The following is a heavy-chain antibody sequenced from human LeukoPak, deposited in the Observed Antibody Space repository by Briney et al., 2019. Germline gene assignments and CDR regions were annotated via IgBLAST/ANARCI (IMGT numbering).Heavy chain of an antibody. CDR2: IYSSGST. J-gene: IGHJ4*02. Sequence: SETLSLACTVSGGSVSGYYWNWIRQPPGKGLEWIGYIYSSGSTDYNPSLKSRVTISADTSKNQFSLKLRSVTAADTAVYYCARDLGGVGATHFDYWGQGTLVTVSS. CDR1: GGSVSGYY. CDR3: ARDLGGVGATHFDY. V-gene: IGHV4-59*02. D-gene: IGHD1-26*01.